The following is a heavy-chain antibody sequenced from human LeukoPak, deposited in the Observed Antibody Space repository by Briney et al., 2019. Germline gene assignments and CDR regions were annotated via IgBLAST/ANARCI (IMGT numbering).Heavy chain of an antibody. Sequence: SETLSLTCTVSGGSISSGGYYWSWIRQHPGKGLEWIGYIYYSGSTYYNPSLKSRVTISVDTSKNQFSLKLSSVTAADTAVYYCARVRYCSSTSCYVRFDPWGQGTLVTVSS. CDR1: GGSISSGGYY. CDR2: IYYSGST. CDR3: ARVRYCSSTSCYVRFDP. D-gene: IGHD2-2*01. J-gene: IGHJ5*02. V-gene: IGHV4-31*03.